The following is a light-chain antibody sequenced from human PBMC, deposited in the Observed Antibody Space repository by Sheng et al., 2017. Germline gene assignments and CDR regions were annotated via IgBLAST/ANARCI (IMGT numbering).Light chain of an antibody. V-gene: IGKV4-1*01. Sequence: GGRATISCKSSQTILYDSNNKNYLAWYQQKPGQPPKLLIYWASTRESGVPDRFSGGGSGADFTLTISSLKAEDVAVYYCQQYYATPYTFGQGTKLEI. CDR2: WAS. CDR3: QQYYATPYT. J-gene: IGKJ2*01. CDR1: QTILYDSNNKNY.